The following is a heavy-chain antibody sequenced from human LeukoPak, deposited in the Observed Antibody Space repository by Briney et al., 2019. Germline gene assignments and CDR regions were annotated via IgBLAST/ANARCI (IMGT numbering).Heavy chain of an antibody. CDR1: GYTFSNYY. D-gene: IGHD1-26*01. Sequence: ASVKVSCKASGYTFSNYYMHWVRQAPGQGLGWMGWISPNSGGTNYAQKFQGKVSMTRDTSISTAYKELSSLRSDDTAVYYCAGLLLSGSYFDYWGQGTLVTVSS. CDR3: AGLLLSGSYFDY. V-gene: IGHV1-2*02. CDR2: ISPNSGGT. J-gene: IGHJ4*02.